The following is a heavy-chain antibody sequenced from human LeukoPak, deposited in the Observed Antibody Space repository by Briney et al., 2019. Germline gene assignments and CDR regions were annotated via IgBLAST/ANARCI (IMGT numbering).Heavy chain of an antibody. CDR3: ARAGDDYGDYVPYYFDY. V-gene: IGHV4-59*01. CDR2: IYYSGST. CDR1: GGSISSYY. Sequence: SATLSLTCTVSGGSISSYYWSWIRQPPGKGLEWIGYIYYSGSTNYNPSLKSRVTISVDTSKNQFSLKLSSVTAADTAVYYCARAGDDYGDYVPYYFDYWGQGTLVTVSS. J-gene: IGHJ4*02. D-gene: IGHD4-17*01.